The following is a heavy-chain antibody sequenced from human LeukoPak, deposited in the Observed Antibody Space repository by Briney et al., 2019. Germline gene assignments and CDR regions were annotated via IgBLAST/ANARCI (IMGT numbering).Heavy chain of an antibody. D-gene: IGHD3-3*01. CDR1: GFTFSSYA. CDR2: ISGSGDST. J-gene: IGHJ4*02. Sequence: GGSLRLSCAASGFTFSSYAMSWVRQAPGKGLEWVSAISGSGDSTFYADSVKGRFTISRDNSKNTLYLQMNSLKTEDTAVYYCTTERITIFGVVIIGGNWGQGTLVTVSS. CDR3: TTERITIFGVVIIGGN. V-gene: IGHV3-23*01.